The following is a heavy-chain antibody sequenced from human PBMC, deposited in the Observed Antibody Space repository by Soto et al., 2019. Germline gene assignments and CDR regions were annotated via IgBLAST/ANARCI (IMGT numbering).Heavy chain of an antibody. V-gene: IGHV3-30-3*01. CDR1: GFTFSSYA. CDR3: ARDRYIVLVPAARTLYYYYYGMAV. D-gene: IGHD2-2*01. Sequence: PGGSLRLSCAASGFTFSSYAMHWVRQAPGKGLEWVAVISYDGSNKYYADSVKGRFTISRGNSKNTLYLQMNSLRAEDTAVYYCARDRYIVLVPAARTLYYYYYGMAVWGQGTXVPVSS. CDR2: ISYDGSNK. J-gene: IGHJ6*02.